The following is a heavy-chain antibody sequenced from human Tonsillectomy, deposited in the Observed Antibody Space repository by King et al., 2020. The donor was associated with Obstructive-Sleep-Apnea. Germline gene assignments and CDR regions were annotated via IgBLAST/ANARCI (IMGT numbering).Heavy chain of an antibody. CDR3: ARAVDGSGSYSYYYNAMDV. J-gene: IGHJ6*02. Sequence: QLQESGPGLVKPSQTLSLTCTVSGGSINSVGYYWTWIRQHPGKGLEWIWYIYYSGSTYYNPSLMSRVTISVDTSKNQFSLRLSSVTAADTAVYYCARAVDGSGSYSYYYNAMDVWGQGTTVTVSS. CDR1: GGSINSVGYY. V-gene: IGHV4-31*03. D-gene: IGHD3-10*01. CDR2: IYYSGST.